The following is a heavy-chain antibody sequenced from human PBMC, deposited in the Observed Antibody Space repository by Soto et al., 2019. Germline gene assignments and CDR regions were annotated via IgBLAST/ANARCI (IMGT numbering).Heavy chain of an antibody. CDR1: GFTFSTYW. J-gene: IGHJ4*02. D-gene: IGHD3-10*01. CDR2: IGTDGSRT. V-gene: IGHV3-74*01. Sequence: GGSLRLSCAASGFTFSTYWMHWVRQAPGKGLVWVSGIGTDGSRTTYADSVKGRFTISRDNAKNTVYLQMNSLRAEDTAVYYCIRIREVPLWGQGTLVTVSS. CDR3: IRIREVPL.